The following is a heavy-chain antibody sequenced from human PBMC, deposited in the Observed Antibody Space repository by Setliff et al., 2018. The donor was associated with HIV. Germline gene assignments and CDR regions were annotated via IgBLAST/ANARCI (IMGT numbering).Heavy chain of an antibody. CDR1: GTSLNTYY. CDR2: IDHSGST. D-gene: IGHD3-10*01. J-gene: IGHJ4*02. CDR3: AKKGRYYYGSGVTTDYFDD. Sequence: SETLSLTCAVYGTSLNTYYWTWIRYTPGRGLQWIGQIDHSGSTNYNPSLKSRVTLSVDASKNQSSLKVKSVTAADTATYYCAKKGRYYYGSGVTTDYFDDWGQGTPVTVSS. V-gene: IGHV4-34*01.